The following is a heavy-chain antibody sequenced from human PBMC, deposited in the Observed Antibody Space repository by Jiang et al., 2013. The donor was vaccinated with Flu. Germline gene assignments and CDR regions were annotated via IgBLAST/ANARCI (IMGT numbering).Heavy chain of an antibody. CDR3: ARRPQSWTKWLPYAFDI. CDR1: GYSISSGYY. J-gene: IGHJ3*02. CDR2: IYHSGST. Sequence: SGSGLVKPSETLSLTCAVSGYSISSGYYWGWIRQPPGKGLEWIGSIYHSGSTYYNPSLKSRVTISVDTSKNQFSLKLSSVTAADTAVYYCARRPQSWTKWLPYAFDIWGQGQWSPSLQ. D-gene: IGHD5-12*01. V-gene: IGHV4-38-2*01.